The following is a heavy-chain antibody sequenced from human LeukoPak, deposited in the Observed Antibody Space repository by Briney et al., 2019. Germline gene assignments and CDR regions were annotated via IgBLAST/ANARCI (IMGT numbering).Heavy chain of an antibody. J-gene: IGHJ3*02. Sequence: KPSETLSLTCTVSGGSISSYYWSWIRQPAGKGLEWIGRIYTSGSTNYNPSLKSRVTISVDTSKNQFSLKLSSVTAADTAVYYCARGRLSSSVPSDAFDIWGQGTMVTVSS. CDR1: GGSISSYY. CDR3: ARGRLSSSVPSDAFDI. D-gene: IGHD6-6*01. CDR2: IYTSGST. V-gene: IGHV4-4*07.